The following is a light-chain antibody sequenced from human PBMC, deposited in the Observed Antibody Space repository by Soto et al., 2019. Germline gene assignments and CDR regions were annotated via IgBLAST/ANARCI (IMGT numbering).Light chain of an antibody. CDR3: QSYDSSLSGSNWV. CDR1: SSNIGAGYD. V-gene: IGLV1-40*01. J-gene: IGLJ3*02. CDR2: GNS. Sequence: LTQPPSVSGAPGQRVTISCTGTSSNIGAGYDVHWYQQLPGTAPKLLIYGNSNRPSGVPDRFSGSKSGTSASLAITDLQAEDEADYYCQSYDSSLSGSNWVFGGGTKLTVL.